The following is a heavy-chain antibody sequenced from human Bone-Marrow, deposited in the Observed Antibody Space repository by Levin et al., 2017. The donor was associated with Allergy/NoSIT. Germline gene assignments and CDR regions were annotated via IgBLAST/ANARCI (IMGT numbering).Heavy chain of an antibody. D-gene: IGHD3-10*01. V-gene: IGHV4-39*01. Sequence: LSQTLSLTCTVSGDSISSSSYYWGWIRQPPGEGLEWIGCIYYSGSTYYNPSLKSRITISVDTSKNQFSLKLSSVTAADTAVYYCARHARRAYYEDMDVWGKGTTVTVSS. CDR1: GDSISSSSYY. CDR2: IYYSGST. CDR3: ARHARRAYYEDMDV. J-gene: IGHJ6*03.